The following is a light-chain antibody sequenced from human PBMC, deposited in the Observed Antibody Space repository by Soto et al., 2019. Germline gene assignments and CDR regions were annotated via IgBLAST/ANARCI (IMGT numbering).Light chain of an antibody. V-gene: IGKV3-15*01. CDR2: GAS. J-gene: IGKJ2*01. CDR3: QQYNNLPYT. CDR1: QSVSSN. Sequence: EIVMTQSPATLSGSPGERATLSCRASQSVSSNLAWYQQKPGQAPRLLIYGASTRATGIPARFSGSRSGTEFNLTISSLQSEDFAVYYCQQYNNLPYTCGQGTKLEIK.